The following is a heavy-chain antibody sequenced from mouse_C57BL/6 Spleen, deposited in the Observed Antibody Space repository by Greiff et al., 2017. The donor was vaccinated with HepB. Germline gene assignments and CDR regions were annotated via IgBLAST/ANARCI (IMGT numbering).Heavy chain of an antibody. CDR3: ARGDTTVVEDLWYFDV. D-gene: IGHD1-1*01. Sequence: LVESGAELVRPGASVKLSCKASGYTFTDYYINWVKQRPGQGLEWIARIYPGSGNTYYNEKFKGKATLTAEKSSSTAYMQLSSLTSEDSAVYFCARGDTTVVEDLWYFDVWGTGTTVTVSS. J-gene: IGHJ1*03. V-gene: IGHV1-76*01. CDR2: IYPGSGNT. CDR1: GYTFTDYY.